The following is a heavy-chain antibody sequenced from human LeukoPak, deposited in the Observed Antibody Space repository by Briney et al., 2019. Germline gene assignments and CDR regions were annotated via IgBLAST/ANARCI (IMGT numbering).Heavy chain of an antibody. V-gene: IGHV1-69*04. CDR3: ARDPINVWFAFDI. J-gene: IGHJ3*02. Sequence: SVKVSCKASGGTFSSYAISWVRQAPGQGLEWMGRIIPILGIANYAQKFQGRVTITADKSTSTAYMELSSLRSEDTAVYFCARDPINVWFAFDIWGQGTMVTVSS. D-gene: IGHD3-9*01. CDR2: IIPILGIA. CDR1: GGTFSSYA.